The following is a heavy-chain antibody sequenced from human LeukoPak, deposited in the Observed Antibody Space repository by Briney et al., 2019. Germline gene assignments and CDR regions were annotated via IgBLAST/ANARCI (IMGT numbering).Heavy chain of an antibody. V-gene: IGHV3-21*01. CDR1: GFTFSSYS. Sequence: GGSLRLSCAASGFTFSSYSMNWVRQAPGKGLEWVSSISSSSSYIYYADSVKGRFTISRDNAKNSLYLQMNSLRAEDTAVYYCARLYGSGSYYNYCYYGMDVWGQGTTVTVSS. CDR3: ARLYGSGSYYNYCYYGMDV. D-gene: IGHD3-10*01. CDR2: ISSSSSYI. J-gene: IGHJ6*02.